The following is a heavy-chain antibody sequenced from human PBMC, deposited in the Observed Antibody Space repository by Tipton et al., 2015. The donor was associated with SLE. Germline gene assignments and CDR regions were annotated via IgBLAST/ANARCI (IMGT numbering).Heavy chain of an antibody. V-gene: IGHV3-7*01. J-gene: IGHJ4*02. D-gene: IGHD3-10*01. CDR2: IKQDGSEK. CDR1: GFIFSSYW. CDR3: ALLSGVRSY. Sequence: QLVQSGGDLVQPGGSLRLSCAASGFIFSSYWMSWVRQAPGKGLEWVGNIKQDGSEKYYVDSVKGRFTISRDNAKNSLYLQMNSLRVEDTAVYYCALLSGVRSYWGQGTLVTVSS.